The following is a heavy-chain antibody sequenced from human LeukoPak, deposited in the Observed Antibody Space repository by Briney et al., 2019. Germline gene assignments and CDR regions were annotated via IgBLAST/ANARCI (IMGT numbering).Heavy chain of an antibody. Sequence: GGSLRLSCAASGFTFSSYGMHWVRQAPGKGLEWVTFIQYDGSNKYYADSVKGRFTISRDNSKNTVYLQMNSLRTEDTAVYYCARGSYSSSWKTFDYWGQGTLVTVSS. V-gene: IGHV3-30*02. J-gene: IGHJ4*02. CDR2: IQYDGSNK. D-gene: IGHD6-13*01. CDR3: ARGSYSSSWKTFDY. CDR1: GFTFSSYG.